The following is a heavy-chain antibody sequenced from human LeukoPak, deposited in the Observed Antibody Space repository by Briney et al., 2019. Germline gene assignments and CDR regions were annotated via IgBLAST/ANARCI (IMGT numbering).Heavy chain of an antibody. D-gene: IGHD6-19*01. J-gene: IGHJ4*02. V-gene: IGHV3-7*01. CDR1: GFTFSSYW. Sequence: PGGSLRLSCAASGFTFSSYWMSWVRQAPGKGLEWVANIKQDGSEKYYVDSVKGRFTISRDNAKNSLYLQMNSLRAEDTAVYYCAKDLGSGWYGISTLGYWGQGTLVTVSS. CDR2: IKQDGSEK. CDR3: AKDLGSGWYGISTLGY.